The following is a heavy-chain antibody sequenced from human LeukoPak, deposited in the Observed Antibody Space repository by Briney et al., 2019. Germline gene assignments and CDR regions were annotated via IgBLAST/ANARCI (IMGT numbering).Heavy chain of an antibody. J-gene: IGHJ6*02. D-gene: IGHD1-14*01. CDR1: GFTFSSYA. CDR3: ARDIRSHAYYYYGMDV. Sequence: PGGSLRLSCAASGFTFSSYAMHWVRQAPGKGLEWVAVISYDGSNKYYADSAKGRFTISRDNSKNTLYLQMNSLRAEDTAVYYCARDIRSHAYYYYGMDVWGQGTTVTVSS. CDR2: ISYDGSNK. V-gene: IGHV3-30*04.